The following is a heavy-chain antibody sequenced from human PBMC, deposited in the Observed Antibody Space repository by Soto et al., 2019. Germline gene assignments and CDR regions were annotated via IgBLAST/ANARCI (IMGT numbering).Heavy chain of an antibody. CDR1: GYTFTSYG. J-gene: IGHJ4*02. CDR3: ARVGVNYDFYHFMFES. V-gene: IGHV1-18*01. CDR2: ISAYNGNT. D-gene: IGHD3-3*01. Sequence: GASVKVSCKASGYTFTSYGISWVRQAPGRGLEWMGWISAYNGNTNYEQKLQGRVTMTTDTSTSTAYMELRSLRSDDTAVYYCARVGVNYDFYHFMFESWGPGTLVTLAS.